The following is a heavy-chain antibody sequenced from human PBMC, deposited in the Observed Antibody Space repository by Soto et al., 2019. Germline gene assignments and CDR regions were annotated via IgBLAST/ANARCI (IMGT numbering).Heavy chain of an antibody. D-gene: IGHD6-19*01. CDR3: AREEQWLTSYYYGMDV. J-gene: IGHJ6*02. Sequence: QVQLVESGGGVVQPGRSLRLSCAASGFTFSSYGMHWVRQAPGKGLEWVAVIWYDGSNKYYADSVKGRFTISRHNSKNTLYRQMNSLIAEDTAVYYCAREEQWLTSYYYGMDVWGQGTTGTVSS. CDR1: GFTFSSYG. V-gene: IGHV3-33*01. CDR2: IWYDGSNK.